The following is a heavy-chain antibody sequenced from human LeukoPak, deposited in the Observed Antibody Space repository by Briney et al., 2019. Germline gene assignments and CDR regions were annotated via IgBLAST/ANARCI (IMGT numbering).Heavy chain of an antibody. CDR3: ARMAYCTNGVCYGFDY. D-gene: IGHD2-8*01. J-gene: IGHJ4*02. Sequence: PSETLSLTCAVYGGSFSGYYWSWIRQPPGKGLEWIGEINHSGSTNYNPSLKSRVTISVDTSKNQFSLKLSSVTAADTAVYYCARMAYCTNGVCYGFDYWGQGTLVTVSS. CDR1: GGSFSGYY. V-gene: IGHV4-34*01. CDR2: INHSGST.